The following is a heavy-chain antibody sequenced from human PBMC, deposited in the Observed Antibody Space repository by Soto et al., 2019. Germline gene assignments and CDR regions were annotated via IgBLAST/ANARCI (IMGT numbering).Heavy chain of an antibody. CDR2: FRESGGTT. J-gene: IGHJ4*02. D-gene: IGHD6-25*01. CDR1: GFTFSSSA. Sequence: VQLWESGGGLVQPGGSLRLSCGASGFTFSSSAMSWVRQAPGKGLEWVSTFRESGGTTHYADPVKGRFTMARDTSRNMLFLQMNSLRAEDTAIYHCAKDSHPAIISPTHDYWGQGTLVTVSS. V-gene: IGHV3-23*01. CDR3: AKDSHPAIISPTHDY.